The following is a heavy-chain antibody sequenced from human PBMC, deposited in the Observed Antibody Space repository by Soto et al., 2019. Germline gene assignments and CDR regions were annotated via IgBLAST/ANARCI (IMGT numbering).Heavy chain of an antibody. Sequence: QVQLVESGGGVVQPGRSLRLSCAASGFTFSNYAMHWVRQAPGKGLEWVAVISYDGSNKYYADSVKGRFTISRDNSKNVLYLQMNSLGAEDTAVYDCARGLYYDSSGYWAPWGQGTMVTVSS. D-gene: IGHD3-22*01. J-gene: IGHJ3*01. CDR2: ISYDGSNK. V-gene: IGHV3-30-3*01. CDR3: ARGLYYDSSGYWAP. CDR1: GFTFSNYA.